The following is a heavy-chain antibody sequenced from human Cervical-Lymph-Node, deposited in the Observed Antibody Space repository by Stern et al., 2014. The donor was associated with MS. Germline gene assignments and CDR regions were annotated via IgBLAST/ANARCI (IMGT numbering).Heavy chain of an antibody. CDR2: IYWDDDV. V-gene: IGHV2-5*02. J-gene: IGHJ5*02. D-gene: IGHD2-2*01. Sequence: QVTLKESGPTLMKPTQNLTLTCTFSGFSLTTNGVGVGWIRQPPGKALEWLALIYWDDDVRYRPSLKNRITITKDTSRNQVLLTLTNVDPVDTATYYCALSPRYCEDTICYPTRWFDPWGQGILVTVSS. CDR1: GFSLTTNGVG. CDR3: ALSPRYCEDTICYPTRWFDP.